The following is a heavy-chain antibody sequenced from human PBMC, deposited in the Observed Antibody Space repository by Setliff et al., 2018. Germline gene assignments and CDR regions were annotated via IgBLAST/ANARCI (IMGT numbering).Heavy chain of an antibody. CDR2: IIPIFGTA. J-gene: IGHJ6*03. V-gene: IGHV1-69*13. CDR1: GYTFSSYA. D-gene: IGHD2-2*01. CDR3: ARDGFEIVVVPAAIYYYYYMDV. Sequence: SVKVSCKASGYTFSSYAISRVRQAPGQGLEWMGGIIPIFGTANYAQKFQGRVTITADESTSTAYMELSSLRSEDTAVYYCARDGFEIVVVPAAIYYYYYMDVWGKGTTVTVSS.